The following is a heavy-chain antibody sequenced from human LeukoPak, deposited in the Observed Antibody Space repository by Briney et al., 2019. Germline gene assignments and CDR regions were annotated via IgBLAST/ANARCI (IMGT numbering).Heavy chain of an antibody. J-gene: IGHJ6*02. CDR1: GVSISSGGYY. V-gene: IGHV4-31*03. Sequence: SETLSLTCTVSGVSISSGGYYWSWIRQHPGKGLEWIGYIYYSGSTYYNPSLKSRVTISVDTSKNQFSLKLSSVTAADTAVYYCARDGIDSGYDPIYYGMDAWGQGTTVTVSS. D-gene: IGHD5-12*01. CDR2: IYYSGST. CDR3: ARDGIDSGYDPIYYGMDA.